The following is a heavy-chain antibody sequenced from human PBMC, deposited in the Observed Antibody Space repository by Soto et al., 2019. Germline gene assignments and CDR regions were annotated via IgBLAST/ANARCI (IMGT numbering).Heavy chain of an antibody. D-gene: IGHD1-1*01. Sequence: PGGSLRLSCAPSGFTFSSFAMNWVRQAPGKELEWVSGLRGDSKSRYYTHSVKGRFTISRDNSRSTLYLQMDNLRVEDTALYYCVKDSTWSKGWQQLPAFDYWGHGTLVTVSS. CDR2: LRGDSKSR. V-gene: IGHV3-23*01. J-gene: IGHJ4*01. CDR1: GFTFSSFA. CDR3: VKDSTWSKGWQQLPAFDY.